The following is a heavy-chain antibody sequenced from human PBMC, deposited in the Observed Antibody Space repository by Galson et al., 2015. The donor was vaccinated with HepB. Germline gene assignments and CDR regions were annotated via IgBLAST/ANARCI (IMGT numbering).Heavy chain of an antibody. CDR3: ARDYYGSGSIPDC. CDR1: GFTVSSNY. V-gene: IGHV3-66*01. J-gene: IGHJ4*02. CDR2: IYSGGST. Sequence: SLRLSCAASGFTVSSNYMSWVRQAPGKGLEWVSVIYSGGSTYYADSVKGRFTISRDNSKNTLYLQMNSLRAEDTAVYYCARDYYGSGSIPDCWGQGTLVTVSS. D-gene: IGHD3-10*01.